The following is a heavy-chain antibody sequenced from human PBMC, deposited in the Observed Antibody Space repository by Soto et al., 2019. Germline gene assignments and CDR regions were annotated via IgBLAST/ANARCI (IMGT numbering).Heavy chain of an antibody. D-gene: IGHD3-22*01. Sequence: GGSLRLSCAASGFTFSSYAMHWVRQAPGKGLEWVAVISYDGSNKYYADSVKGRFTISRDNSKNTLYLQMNSLRAEDTAVYYCARDYYDSSGYWGRGYYYGMDVWGQGTTVTVSS. CDR2: ISYDGSNK. CDR1: GFTFSSYA. V-gene: IGHV3-30-3*01. J-gene: IGHJ6*02. CDR3: ARDYYDSSGYWGRGYYYGMDV.